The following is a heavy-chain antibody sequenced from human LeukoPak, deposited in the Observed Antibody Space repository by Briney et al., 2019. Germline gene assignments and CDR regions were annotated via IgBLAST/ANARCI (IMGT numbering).Heavy chain of an antibody. CDR2: MTGGGETI. Sequence: GGSPRLSCAASGFTFSSYAMNWVRQAPGKGLEWVSYMTGGGETIFYANSVKGRFTVSRDNARNSLYLQMNSLRAEDTAVYYCARERASCGGDCNDYWGQGTLVPVSS. CDR1: GFTFSSYA. CDR3: ARERASCGGDCNDY. J-gene: IGHJ4*02. D-gene: IGHD2-21*02. V-gene: IGHV3-48*03.